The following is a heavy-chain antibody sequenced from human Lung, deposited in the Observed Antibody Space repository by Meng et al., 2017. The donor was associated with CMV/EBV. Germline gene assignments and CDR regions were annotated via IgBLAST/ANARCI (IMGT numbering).Heavy chain of an antibody. CDR3: ARDDIAAAGLYGMDV. CDR2: ISAYNGNT. CDR1: GYTFTSYG. V-gene: IGHV1-18*01. J-gene: IGHJ6*02. D-gene: IGHD6-13*01. Sequence: ASAXVSCKASGYTFTSYGISWVRQAPGQGLEWMGWISAYNGNTNYAQKLQGRVTMTTDTSTSTACMELRSLRSDDTAVYYCARDDIAAAGLYGMDVWGQGTTVTVSS.